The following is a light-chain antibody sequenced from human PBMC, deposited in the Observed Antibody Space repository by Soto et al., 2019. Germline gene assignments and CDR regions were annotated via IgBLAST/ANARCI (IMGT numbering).Light chain of an antibody. J-gene: IGKJ3*01. CDR1: QSAGSN. CDR2: GAS. Sequence: EIVMTQSPATLSVSPGERVTLSCRASQSAGSNLAWYQQKPGQAPRLLIYGASTRATGIPARFSGSGSGTEFTLTISSLQSEDFAVYYCQQYNNWPPQITFGPGTKVDIK. CDR3: QQYNNWPPQIT. V-gene: IGKV3-15*01.